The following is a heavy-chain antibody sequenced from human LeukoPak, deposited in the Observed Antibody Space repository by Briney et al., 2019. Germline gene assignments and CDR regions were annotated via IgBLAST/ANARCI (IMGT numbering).Heavy chain of an antibody. V-gene: IGHV4-30-4*08. J-gene: IGHJ2*01. CDR1: GGSISSGDYY. D-gene: IGHD6-13*01. CDR2: IYYSGST. CDR3: ARLASSSWYLGYFDL. Sequence: SQTLSLTCTVSGGSISSGDYYWSWIRQPPGKGLEWIGYIYYSGSTYYNPSLKSRVTISVDTSKNQFSLKLSSVTAADTAVYSCARLASSSWYLGYFDLWGRGTLVTVSS.